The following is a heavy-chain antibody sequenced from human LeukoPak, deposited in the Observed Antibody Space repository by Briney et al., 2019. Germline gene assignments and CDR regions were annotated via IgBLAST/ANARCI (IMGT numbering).Heavy chain of an antibody. CDR3: ARTYCGGDCYIDY. D-gene: IGHD2-21*02. Sequence: PSETLSLTCTVSGGSISSYYWSCIRQPPGKGLEWIGYISYSGSTNYNPSLKSRVTISVDTSKNQFSLKLSSVTAADTAVFYCARTYCGGDCYIDYWGQGTLVTVSS. CDR1: GGSISSYY. V-gene: IGHV4-59*08. CDR2: ISYSGST. J-gene: IGHJ4*02.